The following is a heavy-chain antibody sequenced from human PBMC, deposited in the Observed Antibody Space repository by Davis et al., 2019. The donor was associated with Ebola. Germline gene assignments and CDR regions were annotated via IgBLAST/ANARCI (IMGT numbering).Heavy chain of an antibody. CDR3: ARDTDRITIFGVGPRYGMDV. J-gene: IGHJ6*02. CDR2: INSDGSST. V-gene: IGHV3-74*01. D-gene: IGHD3-3*01. Sequence: HTGGSLRLSCAASGFTSSSYWMHWVRQAPGKGLVWVPRINSDGSSTSYADSVKGRFTISRDNAKNTLYLQMNSLRAEDTAVYYCARDTDRITIFGVGPRYGMDVWGQGTTVTVSS. CDR1: GFTSSSYW.